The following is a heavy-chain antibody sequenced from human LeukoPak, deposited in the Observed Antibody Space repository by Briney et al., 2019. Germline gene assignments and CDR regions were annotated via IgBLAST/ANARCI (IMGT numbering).Heavy chain of an antibody. J-gene: IGHJ4*02. CDR2: IYYSGST. Sequence: SETLSLTCTVSGGSISSSSYYWGWIRQPPGKGLEWIGTIYYSGSTYYNPSLKSRVTISVDTSKNQFSLKLSSVTAPDTAVYYCARHEDRNWYFDHWGQGTLVTVSS. V-gene: IGHV4-39*01. CDR3: ARHEDRNWYFDH. D-gene: IGHD1-1*01. CDR1: GGSISSSSYY.